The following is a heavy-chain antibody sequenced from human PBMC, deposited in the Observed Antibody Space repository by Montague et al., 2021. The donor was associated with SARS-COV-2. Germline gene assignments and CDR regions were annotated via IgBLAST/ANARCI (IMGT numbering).Heavy chain of an antibody. CDR1: GGSISSSSYF. V-gene: IGHV4-39*01. J-gene: IGHJ4*02. D-gene: IGHD6-13*01. CDR3: ARAFIAAAGTTSFDY. CDR2: IYYSRNT. Sequence: SETLSLTCTVSGGSISSSSYFWGWIRQPPGKGLEWIGSIYYSRNTYYNPSLKSRVTTSVDTSKNQFSLKLSSVTAADTAVFYCARAFIAAAGTTSFDYWGQGTLVTVSS.